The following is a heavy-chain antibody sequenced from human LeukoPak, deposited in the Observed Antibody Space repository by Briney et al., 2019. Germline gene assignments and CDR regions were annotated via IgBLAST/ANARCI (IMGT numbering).Heavy chain of an antibody. J-gene: IGHJ4*02. V-gene: IGHV4-59*01. CDR1: GGSISSYY. D-gene: IGHD3-10*01. CDR3: ARHYSYYGSGTYFDY. Sequence: KASETLSLTCTVSGGSISSYYWSWIRQPPGKGLEWIGYIYYSGSTNYNPSLKSRVTISVDTSKNQFSLKMRSVTAADTALYYCARHYSYYGSGTYFDYWGQGTLATVSS. CDR2: IYYSGST.